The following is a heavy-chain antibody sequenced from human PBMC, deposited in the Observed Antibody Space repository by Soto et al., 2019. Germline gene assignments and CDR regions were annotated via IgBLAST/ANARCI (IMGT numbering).Heavy chain of an antibody. CDR1: GGSISSGDYY. CDR2: IYYSGST. Sequence: QVQLRESGPGLVKPSQTLSLTCTVSGGSISSGDYYWSWIRQPPGKGLEWIGYIYYSGSTYYNPSLKSRVTISVDTSKNQFSLKLSSVTAADTAVYYCARVLYSGYDSVWFDPWGQGTLVTVSS. V-gene: IGHV4-30-4*01. D-gene: IGHD5-12*01. J-gene: IGHJ5*02. CDR3: ARVLYSGYDSVWFDP.